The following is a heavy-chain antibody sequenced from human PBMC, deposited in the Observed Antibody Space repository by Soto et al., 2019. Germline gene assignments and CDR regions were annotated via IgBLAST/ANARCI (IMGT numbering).Heavy chain of an antibody. CDR2: ISWNSGSI. V-gene: IGHV3-9*01. J-gene: IGHJ6*03. CDR1: GFTFDDYA. Sequence: GGSLRLSCAASGFTFDDYAMHWVRQAPGKGLEWVSGISWNSGSIGYADSVKGRFTISRDNAKNSLYLQMNSLRAEDTALYYCAKGTGWDYIWGSYAPYYYYYMDVWGKGTTVTVSS. CDR3: AKGTGWDYIWGSYAPYYYYYMDV. D-gene: IGHD3-16*01.